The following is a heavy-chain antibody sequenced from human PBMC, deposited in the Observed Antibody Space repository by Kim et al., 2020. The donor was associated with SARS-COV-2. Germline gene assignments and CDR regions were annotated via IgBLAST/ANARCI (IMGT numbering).Heavy chain of an antibody. Sequence: SETLSLTCAVSGGSIRSADYSWGWIRQPPGKGLEWIGHISYNGRTDYNPSLKSRLTISLDKSKNRFSLNLRFVTAADTAIYYCARGRVWHGLDVWGQGPPVTVSS. J-gene: IGHJ6*02. CDR2: ISYNGRT. CDR1: GGSIRSADYS. CDR3: ARGRVWHGLDV. V-gene: IGHV4-30-2*01.